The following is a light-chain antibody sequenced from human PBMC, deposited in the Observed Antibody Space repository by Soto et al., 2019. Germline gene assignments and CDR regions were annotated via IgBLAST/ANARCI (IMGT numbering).Light chain of an antibody. CDR2: AAS. CDR1: QSISSY. Sequence: DIQMTQSPSSLSASVGDRVTSTCRASQSISSYLNWYQQKPGKAPNLLIYAASSLQSGVPSKFSGSGSGTDFTLTISSLQPEDFAAYYCQQSYSSPFTFGPGNKVDIQ. J-gene: IGKJ3*01. V-gene: IGKV1-39*01. CDR3: QQSYSSPFT.